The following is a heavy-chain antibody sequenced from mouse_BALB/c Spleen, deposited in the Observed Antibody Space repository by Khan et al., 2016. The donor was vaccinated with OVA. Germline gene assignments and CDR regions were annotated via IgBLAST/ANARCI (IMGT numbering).Heavy chain of an antibody. D-gene: IGHD6-1*01. V-gene: IGHV3-6*02. CDR2: ISYDGGN. Sequence: EVQLQESGPGLVKPSQSLSLTCSVTGYSITSGYRWNWIRQFPGNKLEWMGYISYDGGNNYNPSLKNRISITRDTSKNQFFLTLNSVTTEDTATYCATRGGAVVPYWDFDYWGAGTTVTVSS. CDR1: GYSITSGYR. J-gene: IGHJ1*01. CDR3: TRGGAVVPYWDFDY.